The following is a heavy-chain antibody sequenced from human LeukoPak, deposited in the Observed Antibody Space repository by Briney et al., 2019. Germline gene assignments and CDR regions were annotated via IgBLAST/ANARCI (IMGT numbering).Heavy chain of an antibody. CDR1: GFTFSSYS. CDR2: ISSSSSYI. J-gene: IGHJ4*02. D-gene: IGHD3-9*01. Sequence: GGSLRLSCAASGFTFSSYSMNWVRQAPGKGLEWVSSISSSSSYIYYADSVKGRFTISRDNAKNSLYLQMNSLRAEDTAVYYCAREMGYCDILTGYYGFDYWGQGTLVTVSS. V-gene: IGHV3-21*01. CDR3: AREMGYCDILTGYYGFDY.